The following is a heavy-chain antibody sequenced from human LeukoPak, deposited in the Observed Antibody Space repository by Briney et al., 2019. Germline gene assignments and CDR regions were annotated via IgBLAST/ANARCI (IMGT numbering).Heavy chain of an antibody. CDR3: AKGGYFSGDGLDF. CDR1: GITFSDYY. CDR2: ISSSSTYT. D-gene: IGHD2-15*01. V-gene: IGHV3-11*05. Sequence: GGSLRLSCAASGITFSDYYMSWIRQAPGKGLEWVSYISSSSTYTNYADSVKGRFTISRDNSKDTLYLQMNSLRVEDTAIYYCAKGGYFSGDGLDFWGQGTMVTVSS. J-gene: IGHJ3*01.